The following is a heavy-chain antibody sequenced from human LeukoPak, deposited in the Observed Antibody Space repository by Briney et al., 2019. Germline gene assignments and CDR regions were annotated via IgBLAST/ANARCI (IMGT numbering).Heavy chain of an antibody. CDR2: TYNSWRN. CDR3: ARFSGYIYGYDY. D-gene: IGHD5-18*01. Sequence: SETLSLTCTVSGGSISSSSSYWGWIRQPPGKGLEWIGTTYNSWRNYYNPSLKSRVTISGDTSKNQFSLKVTSVTPADTAVYYCARFSGYIYGYDYWGQGTLVTVSS. CDR1: GGSISSSSSY. V-gene: IGHV4-39*01. J-gene: IGHJ4*02.